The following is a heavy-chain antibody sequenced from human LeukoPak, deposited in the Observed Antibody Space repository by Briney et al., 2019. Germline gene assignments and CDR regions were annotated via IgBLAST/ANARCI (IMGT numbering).Heavy chain of an antibody. CDR1: GFTFSSYG. V-gene: IGHV3-30*03. CDR2: ISYDGSNK. CDR3: ATAADTAMEFDY. D-gene: IGHD5-18*01. J-gene: IGHJ4*02. Sequence: GGSLRLSCAASGFTFSSYGMHWVRQAPGKGLEWVAVISYDGSNKYYADSVKGRFTISRDNSKNTLYLQMNSLRAEDTAVYYCATAADTAMEFDYWGQGTLVTVSS.